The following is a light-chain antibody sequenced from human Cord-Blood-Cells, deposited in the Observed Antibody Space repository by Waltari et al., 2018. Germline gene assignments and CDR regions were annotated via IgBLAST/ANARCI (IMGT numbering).Light chain of an antibody. CDR3: QQSYSTPRT. CDR2: AAS. J-gene: IGKJ1*01. Sequence: DIQMTQSPSSLSASVGARVTITCRASQSISSYLNWYQQKPGKAPKLLIYAASSLQSGVPSTFSGSGSGTDFTLTISSLQPEDFATYYCQQSYSTPRTFGQGTKVEIK. V-gene: IGKV1-39*01. CDR1: QSISSY.